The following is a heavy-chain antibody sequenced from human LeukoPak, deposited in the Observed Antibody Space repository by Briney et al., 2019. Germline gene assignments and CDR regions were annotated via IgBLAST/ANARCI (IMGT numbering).Heavy chain of an antibody. CDR3: VAGGKNYFDY. CDR2: IYPGDSDT. Sequence: GGSLEISCQGSGYIFTSYWIGWVRQLPGKGLEWMGIIYPGDSDTRYSPSFQGQVTISADKSISTAYLQWSSLTASDTAMYYCVAGGKNYFDYWGQGTLVTVSS. V-gene: IGHV5-51*01. CDR1: GYIFTSYW. J-gene: IGHJ4*02.